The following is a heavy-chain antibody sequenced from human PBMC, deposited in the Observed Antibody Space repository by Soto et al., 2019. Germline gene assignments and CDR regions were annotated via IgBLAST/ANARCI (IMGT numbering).Heavy chain of an antibody. Sequence: PGVSRRRPWGASAFTFSDYYMSWIRKAPGRGLEWVSSISSSGSTIYYADSLKGRFTISRDNAKNSLYLKMNSLRAEDTAVYYCARASAAAPFDPWGQGTLVTVSS. V-gene: IGHV3-11*01. CDR3: ARASAAAPFDP. CDR1: AFTFSDYY. CDR2: ISSSGSTI. D-gene: IGHD6-13*01. J-gene: IGHJ5*02.